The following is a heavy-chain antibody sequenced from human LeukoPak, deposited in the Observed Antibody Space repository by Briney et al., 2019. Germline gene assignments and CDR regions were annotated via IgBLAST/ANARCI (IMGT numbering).Heavy chain of an antibody. CDR2: INPNSGGT. J-gene: IGHJ4*02. CDR3: ARAQIDYNILSGYYFFDY. Sequence: ASVKVSCKAAGYTLTGYYMHWVRQAPGQGLGWLGWINPNSGGTNYAQQFQGRVTMTRDTSNSTAYMELSSLSSDDTAVYYCARAQIDYNILSGYYFFDYWGQGTLVTVSS. CDR1: GYTLTGYY. D-gene: IGHD3-9*01. V-gene: IGHV1-2*02.